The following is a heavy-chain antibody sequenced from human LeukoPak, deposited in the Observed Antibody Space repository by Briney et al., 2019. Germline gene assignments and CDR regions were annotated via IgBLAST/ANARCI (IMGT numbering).Heavy chain of an antibody. CDR3: ARGVTTRWAFDY. D-gene: IGHD4-17*01. CDR2: IGSSGSTI. CDR1: GFTFNNYA. V-gene: IGHV3-48*01. J-gene: IGHJ4*02. Sequence: GGSLRLSCAASGFTFNNYAMNWVRQAPGKGLEWVSYIGSSGSTIYYADSVKGRFTISRDNAKNSLFLQMNSLRAEGTAVYYCARGVTTRWAFDYWGQGTLVTVSS.